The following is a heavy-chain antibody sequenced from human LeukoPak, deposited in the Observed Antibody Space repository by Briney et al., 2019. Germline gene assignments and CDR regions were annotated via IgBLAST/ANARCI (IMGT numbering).Heavy chain of an antibody. CDR1: GGSISSGDYY. D-gene: IGHD3-10*01. Sequence: SETLSLTCTVSGGSISSGDYYWSWIRQPPGKGLEWIGYICYSGSTYYNPSLKSRVTISVDTSKNQFSLKLSSVTAADTAVYYCARTMVRGVRHYYYYGMDVWGKGTTVTVSS. CDR3: ARTMVRGVRHYYYYGMDV. J-gene: IGHJ6*04. CDR2: ICYSGST. V-gene: IGHV4-30-4*01.